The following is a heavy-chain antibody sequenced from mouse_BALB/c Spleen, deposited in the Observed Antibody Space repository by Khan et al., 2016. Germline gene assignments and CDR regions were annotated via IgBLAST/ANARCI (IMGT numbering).Heavy chain of an antibody. CDR2: IDPETGGT. J-gene: IGHJ3*01. CDR3: TRRGPWFAY. Sequence: QVQLQQSGAELVRPGASVTLSCKASGYTFTDYEMHWVKQTPVHGLEWIGAIDPETGGTAYNQKFKGKATLTADKSSSTAYMELRSLTSEDSAVYYCTRRGPWFAYWGQGTLVTVSA. CDR1: GYTFTDYE. V-gene: IGHV1-15*01.